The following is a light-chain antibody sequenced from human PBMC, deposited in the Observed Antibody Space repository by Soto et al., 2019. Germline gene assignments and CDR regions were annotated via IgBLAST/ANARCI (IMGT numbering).Light chain of an antibody. CDR2: GNS. V-gene: IGLV1-40*01. CDR3: QSYDSSLSAYV. Sequence: QSVLRQPPSVSGAPGQRVTISCTGSSSNIGAGYDVHWYQQLPGTAPKLLIYGNSNRPSGVPDRFSGSKSGTSASLAITGLQAEDEADYYCQSYDSSLSAYVFGTGTKVTV. J-gene: IGLJ1*01. CDR1: SSNIGAGYD.